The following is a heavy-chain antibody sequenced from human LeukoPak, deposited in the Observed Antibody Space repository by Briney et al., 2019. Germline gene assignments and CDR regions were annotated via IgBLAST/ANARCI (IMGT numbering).Heavy chain of an antibody. Sequence: TSVKVSCKASGYTFTSYGISWVRQAPGQGLEWMGWISAYNGNTNDAQKLQGRVTMTTDTSTSTAYMELRSLRSDDTAVYYCARDPYGSGSYYNPYNWFDPWGQGTLVTVSS. D-gene: IGHD3-10*01. V-gene: IGHV1-18*01. CDR2: ISAYNGNT. J-gene: IGHJ5*02. CDR3: ARDPYGSGSYYNPYNWFDP. CDR1: GYTFTSYG.